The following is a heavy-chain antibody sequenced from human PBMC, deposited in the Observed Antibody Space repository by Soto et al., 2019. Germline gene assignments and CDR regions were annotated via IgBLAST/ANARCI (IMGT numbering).Heavy chain of an antibody. Sequence: PGWSLRLSCSSSVFTLISYAMSWVRQAPGPGLDWVSGISGSGGITHYADSVWGRFTISRDNSRNTLHLRLISLRAEDKGVYYCAKDRGYGSSWRYALDMWSQGALDAVSS. V-gene: IGHV3-23*01. D-gene: IGHD6-13*01. CDR1: VFTLISYA. CDR2: ISGSGGIT. J-gene: IGHJ1*01. CDR3: AKDRGYGSSWRYALDM.